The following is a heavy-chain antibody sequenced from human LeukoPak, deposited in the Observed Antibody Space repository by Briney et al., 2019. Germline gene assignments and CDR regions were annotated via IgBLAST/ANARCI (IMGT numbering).Heavy chain of an antibody. D-gene: IGHD5-18*01. CDR2: ISSSGSTI. Sequence: GGSLRLSCAASGFTFSDYYMSWIRQAPGKGLEWVSYISSSGSTIYYADSMGGRFTVSRDNAKSSLFLQMNSLRVEDTAVYYCARVASGYIYGLPLKFFFDDWGQGTLVTVSS. J-gene: IGHJ4*02. V-gene: IGHV3-11*01. CDR3: ARVASGYIYGLPLKFFFDD. CDR1: GFTFSDYY.